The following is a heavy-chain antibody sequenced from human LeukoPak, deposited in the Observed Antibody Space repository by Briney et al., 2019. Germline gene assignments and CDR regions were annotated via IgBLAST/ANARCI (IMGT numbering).Heavy chain of an antibody. CDR3: VSAYGGLLDY. CDR1: GFTFSAYE. Sequence: PGGSLRLSCAASGFTFSAYEMNWVRQAPGKGVEWLSYISGSGDTIYYAESVRGRFTISRDNAKNSLYLQMSSLRAEDTAVYYCVSAYGGLLDYWGQGTLVTVSS. CDR2: ISGSGDTI. V-gene: IGHV3-48*03. J-gene: IGHJ4*02. D-gene: IGHD3-16*01.